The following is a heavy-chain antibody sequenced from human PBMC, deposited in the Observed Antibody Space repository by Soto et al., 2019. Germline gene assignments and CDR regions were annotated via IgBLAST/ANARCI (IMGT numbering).Heavy chain of an antibody. Sequence: QVQLVESGGGVVQPGRSLRLSCAASGFTFSSYAMHWVRQAPGKGLEWVAVISYDGSNKYYADSVKGRFTISRDNSKNTLYLQMNSLRAEDTAVYYCAREASPTTSGIYGMDVWGQGTTVTVSS. CDR3: AREASPTTSGIYGMDV. CDR2: ISYDGSNK. V-gene: IGHV3-30-3*01. D-gene: IGHD4-17*01. J-gene: IGHJ6*02. CDR1: GFTFSSYA.